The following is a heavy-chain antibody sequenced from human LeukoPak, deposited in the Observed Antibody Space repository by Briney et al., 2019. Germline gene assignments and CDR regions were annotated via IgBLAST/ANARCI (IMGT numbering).Heavy chain of an antibody. D-gene: IGHD2-2*01. Sequence: ASVKVSCTAAGGTFISYAISWVRQAPGQGREWMGGIIPIFGTANYAQKFQGRVTITTDESTSTAYMELSSLRCEDTAVYYCARGLLICSSTSCSYYYCMDVWGKGTTASVPS. CDR3: ARGLLICSSTSCSYYYCMDV. J-gene: IGHJ6*03. CDR1: GGTFISYA. CDR2: IIPIFGTA. V-gene: IGHV1-69*05.